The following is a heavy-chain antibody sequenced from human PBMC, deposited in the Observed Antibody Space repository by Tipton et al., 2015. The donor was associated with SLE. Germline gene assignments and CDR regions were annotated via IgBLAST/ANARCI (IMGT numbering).Heavy chain of an antibody. V-gene: IGHV4-34*01. Sequence: TLSLTCTVFDGSLSGYYWPWIRQSPGKGLEWIGEVSHDGGANYNPSLESRGTISLETSKNQFSLKLTSVTAADTAVYYCARDGGQRVVSGTYDFYYYGLDVWGQGATVTVSS. D-gene: IGHD6-13*01. J-gene: IGHJ6*02. CDR1: DGSLSGYY. CDR3: ARDGGQRVVSGTYDFYYYGLDV. CDR2: VSHDGGA.